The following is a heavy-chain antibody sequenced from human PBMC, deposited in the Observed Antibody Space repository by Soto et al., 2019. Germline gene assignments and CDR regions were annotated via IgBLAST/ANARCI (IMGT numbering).Heavy chain of an antibody. Sequence: LKISCKASGYIFIDYWIGWVRQMPGKGLECMGIVYPRDSDTRYSPSFQGQVTISADKSITAAYPQWRSLKASDTAIYFCVRQGYTYGSIDYWGQGTLVTVSS. D-gene: IGHD5-18*01. V-gene: IGHV5-51*01. J-gene: IGHJ4*02. CDR2: VYPRDSDT. CDR3: VRQGYTYGSIDY. CDR1: GYIFIDYW.